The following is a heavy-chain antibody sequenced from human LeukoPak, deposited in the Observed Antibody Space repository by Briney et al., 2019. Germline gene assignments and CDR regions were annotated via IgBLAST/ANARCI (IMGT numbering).Heavy chain of an antibody. V-gene: IGHV4-59*01. J-gene: IGHJ4*02. CDR1: GGSISSSY. D-gene: IGHD3-22*01. Sequence: SETLSLTCTVSGGSISSSYWSWIRQSPGKGLEWIGYIYYSGSTNYNPSLKSRVTISVDTSKNQFSLKLTSVTAADTAVYYCARTYYYDNSGYLIDYWGQGTLVTVSS. CDR2: IYYSGST. CDR3: ARTYYYDNSGYLIDY.